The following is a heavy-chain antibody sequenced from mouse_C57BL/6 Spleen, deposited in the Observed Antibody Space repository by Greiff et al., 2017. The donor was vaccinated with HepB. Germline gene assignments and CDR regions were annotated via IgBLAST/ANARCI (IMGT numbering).Heavy chain of an antibody. V-gene: IGHV1-72*01. CDR2: IDPNSGGT. CDR1: GYTFTSYW. D-gene: IGHD1-1*01. J-gene: IGHJ4*01. Sequence: QVQLQQPGAELVKPGASVKLSCKASGYTFTSYWMHWAKQRPGRGLEWIGRIDPNSGGTKYNEKFKSKATLTVDKPSSTAYMQLSSLTSEDSAVYYCARWITTVVATDYAMDYWGQGTSVTVSS. CDR3: ARWITTVVATDYAMDY.